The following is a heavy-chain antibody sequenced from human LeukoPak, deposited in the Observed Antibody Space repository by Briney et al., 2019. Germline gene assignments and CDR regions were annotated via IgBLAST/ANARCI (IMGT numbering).Heavy chain of an antibody. Sequence: GSSVKVSCKASGGTFSSYAISWVRQAPGQGLEWMGRIIPIFGIANYAQKFQGRVTITADKSTSTVYMELSSLRSEDTAVYYCARGRVRRVLDPYYFDYWGQGTLVTVSS. CDR1: GGTFSSYA. D-gene: IGHD1-1*01. CDR2: IIPIFGIA. V-gene: IGHV1-69*04. J-gene: IGHJ4*02. CDR3: ARGRVRRVLDPYYFDY.